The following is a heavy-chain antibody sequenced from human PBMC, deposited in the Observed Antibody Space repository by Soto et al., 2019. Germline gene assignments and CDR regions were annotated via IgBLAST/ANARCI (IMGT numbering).Heavy chain of an antibody. V-gene: IGHV4-34*01. CDR1: GGSFSGYY. CDR3: ARGLSSYDSSGYYRL. D-gene: IGHD3-22*01. J-gene: IGHJ4*02. CDR2: INHSGST. Sequence: SETLSLTCAVYGGSFSGYYWSWIRQPPGKGLEWIGEINHSGSTNYNPSLKSRVTISVDTSKNQFSLKLSSVTAADTAVYYCARGLSSYDSSGYYRLWGQGTLVTVS.